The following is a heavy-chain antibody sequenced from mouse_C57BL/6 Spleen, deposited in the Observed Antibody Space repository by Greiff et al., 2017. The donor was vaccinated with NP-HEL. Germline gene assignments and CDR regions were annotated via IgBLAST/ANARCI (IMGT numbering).Heavy chain of an antibody. D-gene: IGHD2-2*01. V-gene: IGHV5-4*01. CDR3: ARERAMVTTRGYYFDY. CDR1: GFTFSSYA. Sequence: EVMLVESGGGLVKPGGSLKLSCAASGFTFSSYAMSWVRQTPEKRLEWVATISDGGSYTYYPDNVKGRFTISRDNAKNNLYLQRSHLKSEDTAMYYCARERAMVTTRGYYFDYWGQGTTLTVSS. CDR2: ISDGGSYT. J-gene: IGHJ2*01.